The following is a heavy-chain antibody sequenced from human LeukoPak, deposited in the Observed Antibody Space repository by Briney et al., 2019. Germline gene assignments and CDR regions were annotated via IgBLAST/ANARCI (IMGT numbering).Heavy chain of an antibody. Sequence: QSGGSLRLSCAASGFTFSSYGMHWVRQAPGKGLEGVAVISYDGSNKYYADSVKGRFTISRDNSKNTLYLQMNSLRAEDTAVYYCANDGEGTYYWGQGTLVTVSS. D-gene: IGHD1-14*01. CDR3: ANDGEGTYY. V-gene: IGHV3-30*18. CDR1: GFTFSSYG. CDR2: ISYDGSNK. J-gene: IGHJ4*02.